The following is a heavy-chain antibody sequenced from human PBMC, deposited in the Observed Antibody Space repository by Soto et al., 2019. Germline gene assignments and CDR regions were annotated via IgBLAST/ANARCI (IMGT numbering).Heavy chain of an antibody. Sequence: EVYLVESGGGLVKPGGSRRLSCAASGFSFSDYSMNWVRQAPGKGLEWVSYIDSSSRYIYYADSVQVRFTSSRYNAKNSLYLQMNSLRGEYTDVYYYASNPFNNWRYEDWGQGTLVTV. CDR2: IDSSSRYI. CDR3: ASNPFNNWRYED. D-gene: IGHD1-20*01. J-gene: IGHJ4*02. V-gene: IGHV3-21*01. CDR1: GFSFSDYS.